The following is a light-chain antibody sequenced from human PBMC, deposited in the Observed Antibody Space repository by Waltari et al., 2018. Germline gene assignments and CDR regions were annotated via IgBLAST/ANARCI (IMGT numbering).Light chain of an antibody. V-gene: IGLV2-11*01. CDR3: CSYAGSYTVV. CDR2: DVT. CDR1: RNAPLIYNH. J-gene: IGLJ2*01. Sequence: QSALTQPRSVSGSPGQSVTISCTATRNAPLIYNHASWYQQHPGKAPKPIIYDVTKRPSGVPDRFSASNSGSTASLTISGLQAEDEADYHCCSYAGSYTVVFGGGTKLTVL.